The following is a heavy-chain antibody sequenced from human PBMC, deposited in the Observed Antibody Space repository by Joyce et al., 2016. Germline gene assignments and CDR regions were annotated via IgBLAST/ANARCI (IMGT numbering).Heavy chain of an antibody. Sequence: EMQLLESGGGLVQPGGSLRLSCAASGFTFRSYAMSWVRQAPGKGLEWVSGISGSDGITHYADSVKGRFTISRDNSKNTLYLQMNSLRADDTAVYYCGRGFGVFDYWGQGTLVTVSS. CDR3: GRGFGVFDY. D-gene: IGHD2-8*01. CDR1: GFTFRSYA. V-gene: IGHV3-23*01. CDR2: ISGSDGIT. J-gene: IGHJ4*02.